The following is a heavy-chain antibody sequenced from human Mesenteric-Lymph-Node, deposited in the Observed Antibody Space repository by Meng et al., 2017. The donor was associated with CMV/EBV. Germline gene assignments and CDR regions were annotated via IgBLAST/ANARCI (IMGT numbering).Heavy chain of an antibody. Sequence: GGSLRLSCAASGFSFSSYAMYWVRQAPGKGLEWVSVIYSDSAYYADSVKGRFTISRDNFKNTLHLQMNSLRVEDAATYYCAKEYVHDSWGQGTQVTVSS. CDR1: GFSFSSYA. CDR3: AKEYVHDS. J-gene: IGHJ4*02. V-gene: IGHV3-23*03. D-gene: IGHD3-10*02. CDR2: IYSDSA.